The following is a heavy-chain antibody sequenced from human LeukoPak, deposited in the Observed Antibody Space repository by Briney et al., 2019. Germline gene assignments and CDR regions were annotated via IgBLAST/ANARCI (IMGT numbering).Heavy chain of an antibody. CDR1: GASFSTYG. J-gene: IGHJ4*02. CDR2: IRADGSNE. CDR3: AKDRGFTWSAHFGDSSFDC. V-gene: IGHV3-30*02. D-gene: IGHD3-3*01. Sequence: GGSLRLSCAVSGASFSTYGLHWVRQPAGKGLEWVAFIRADGSNEYYADTVKGRFTISRDNSKNTLHQQMNSLRPEDTAVYYCAKDRGFTWSAHFGDSSFDCGDQGTLVSVSS.